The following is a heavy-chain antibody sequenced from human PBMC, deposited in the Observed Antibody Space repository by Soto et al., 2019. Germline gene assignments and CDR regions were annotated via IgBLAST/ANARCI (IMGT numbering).Heavy chain of an antibody. CDR3: ARDAIDDYGDYSSDY. Sequence: EVQLVESGGGLVKPGGSLRLSCAASGFTFSSYSMNWVRQAPGKGLEWVSSISSSSSYIYYADSVKGRFTISRDNAENSMYLQMSSLRAEDTAVYYCARDAIDDYGDYSSDYWGQGTLVTVSS. V-gene: IGHV3-21*01. J-gene: IGHJ4*02. D-gene: IGHD4-17*01. CDR1: GFTFSSYS. CDR2: ISSSSSYI.